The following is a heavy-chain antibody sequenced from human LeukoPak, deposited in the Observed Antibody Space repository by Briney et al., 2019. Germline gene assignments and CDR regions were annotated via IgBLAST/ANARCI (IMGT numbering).Heavy chain of an antibody. V-gene: IGHV3-20*04. J-gene: IGHJ5*02. Sequence: GGPLRLSCSASGFKFDDYDMRWLPQVPGKGLEGVAGECSCRGNTGYVDSVRRRFVISRDNTKNSLFLQMDRLRTEDTALYYCVRDPFCSSTTRCSFADWFDPWGQ. CDR1: GFKFDDYD. CDR2: ECSCRGNT. D-gene: IGHD2/OR15-2a*01. CDR3: VRDPFCSSTTRCSFADWFDP.